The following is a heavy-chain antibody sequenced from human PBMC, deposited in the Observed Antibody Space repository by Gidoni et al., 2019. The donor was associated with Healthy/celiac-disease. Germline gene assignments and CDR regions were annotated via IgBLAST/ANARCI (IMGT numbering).Heavy chain of an antibody. CDR3: TYCSGGSCYSGWFDP. J-gene: IGHJ5*02. V-gene: IGHV3-49*05. D-gene: IGHD2-15*01. Sequence: EVQLVESGGGLVKPGRSLRLSCTASGFTFGDYAMSWFRQAPGKGLEWVGFIRSKAYGGTTEYAASVKGRFTISRDDSKSIAYLQMNSLKTEDTAVYYCTYCSGGSCYSGWFDPWGQGTLVTVSS. CDR1: GFTFGDYA. CDR2: IRSKAYGGTT.